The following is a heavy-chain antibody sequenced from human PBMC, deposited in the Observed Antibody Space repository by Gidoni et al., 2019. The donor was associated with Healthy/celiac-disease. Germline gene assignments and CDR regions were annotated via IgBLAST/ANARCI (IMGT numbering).Heavy chain of an antibody. D-gene: IGHD6-19*01. J-gene: IGHJ3*02. CDR1: GGSISSGSYY. CDR2: IYTSGST. CDR3: ARVDVGSGWDEPAFDI. V-gene: IGHV4-61*02. Sequence: QVQLQESGPGLVKPSQTLSLTCTVSGGSISSGSYYWSWIRQPAGKGLEWIGRIYTSGSTNYNPSLKSRVTMSVDTSKNQFSLKLSSVTAADTAVYYCARVDVGSGWDEPAFDIWGQGTMVTVSS.